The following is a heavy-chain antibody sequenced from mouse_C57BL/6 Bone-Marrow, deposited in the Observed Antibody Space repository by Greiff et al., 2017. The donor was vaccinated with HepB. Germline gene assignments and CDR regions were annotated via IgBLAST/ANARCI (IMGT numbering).Heavy chain of an antibody. J-gene: IGHJ2*01. D-gene: IGHD1-1*01. CDR3: ARDLLPYFDY. Sequence: EVKLVESGGGLVKPGGSLKLSCAASGFTFSSYAVSWVRQTPEKRLEWVATISDGGSYTYYPDNVKGRFTISRDNAKNNLYLQMSHLKSEDTAMYYCARDLLPYFDYWGQGTTLTVSS. CDR1: GFTFSSYA. V-gene: IGHV5-4*01. CDR2: ISDGGSYT.